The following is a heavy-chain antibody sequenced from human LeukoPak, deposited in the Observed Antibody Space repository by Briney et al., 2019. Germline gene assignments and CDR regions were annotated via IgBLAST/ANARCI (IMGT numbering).Heavy chain of an antibody. J-gene: IGHJ3*02. V-gene: IGHV3-74*01. D-gene: IGHD5-12*01. CDR3: ARGGLYSGYDFAFDI. CDR2: INSDGTGT. Sequence: PGGSLRLSCAASGFTFSSYAMSGVRQAPGKGLGWGARINSDGTGTSYADSVKGRFTTSRDNAKNTLYLQMNSLRAEDTAVYYCARGGLYSGYDFAFDIWGQGTMVTVSS. CDR1: GFTFSSYA.